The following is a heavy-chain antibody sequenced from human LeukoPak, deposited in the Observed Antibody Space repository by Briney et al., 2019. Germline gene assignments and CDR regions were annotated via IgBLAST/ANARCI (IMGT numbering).Heavy chain of an antibody. J-gene: IGHJ6*02. CDR2: ISGSGGST. CDR1: GFTFSSYW. CDR3: ARIKVPATSYYYYYYGMDV. V-gene: IGHV3-23*01. Sequence: GGSLRLSCAVSGFTFSSYWMTWVRQAPGKGLEWVSAISGSGGSTYYADSVKGRFTISRDNSKNTLYLQMNSLRAEDTAVYYCARIKVPATSYYYYYYGMDVWGQGTTVTVSS. D-gene: IGHD2-2*01.